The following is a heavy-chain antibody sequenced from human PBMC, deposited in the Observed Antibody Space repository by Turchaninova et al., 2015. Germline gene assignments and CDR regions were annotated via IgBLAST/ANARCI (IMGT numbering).Heavy chain of an antibody. CDR1: WFSLSRCLGG. J-gene: IGHJ2*01. CDR3: AHKAPEAGSRVRYFDL. D-gene: IGHD6-19*01. CDR2: MYWDDDK. V-gene: IGHV2-5*02. Sequence: QITLKESGPTLVIPTQTLTVSCTFLWFSLSRCLGGVAWIRQPPGTAMAWLELMYWDDDKRYSPFLKLRLTITKDTSKNQVVLTMNNMDPVDTATYYSAHKAPEAGSRVRYFDLWGRGTLVTVSS.